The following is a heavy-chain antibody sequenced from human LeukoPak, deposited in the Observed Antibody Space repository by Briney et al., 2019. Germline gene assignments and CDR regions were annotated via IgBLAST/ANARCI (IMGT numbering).Heavy chain of an antibody. D-gene: IGHD2-15*01. CDR1: GYTFTGYY. V-gene: IGHV1-2*02. J-gene: IGHJ5*02. Sequence: PPASVTVSCKASGYTFTGYYIHWVRQAPGQGLEWMGWINPNSGDTNYAQSFQGRVTMTRDTSSSTAHMELSRLRSDDTAVYYCARGDCSVSGCHGGNWFDPWGQGTLVTASS. CDR2: INPNSGDT. CDR3: ARGDCSVSGCHGGNWFDP.